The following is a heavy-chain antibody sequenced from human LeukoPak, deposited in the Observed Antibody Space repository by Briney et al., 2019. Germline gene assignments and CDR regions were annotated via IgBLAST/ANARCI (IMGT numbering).Heavy chain of an antibody. Sequence: GGSLRLSCAASGFTFSSYSMNWVRQAPGKGLEWVSSISSSSSYIYYADSMKGRFTISRDNSKNTLYLQMNSLRAEDTAVYYCAREPPNDYHGVIWGQGTLVTVSS. D-gene: IGHD4-11*01. CDR3: AREPPNDYHGVI. J-gene: IGHJ4*02. V-gene: IGHV3-21*04. CDR1: GFTFSSYS. CDR2: ISSSSSYI.